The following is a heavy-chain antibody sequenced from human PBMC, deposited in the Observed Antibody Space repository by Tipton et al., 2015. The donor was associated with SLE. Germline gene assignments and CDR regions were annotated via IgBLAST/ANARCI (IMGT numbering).Heavy chain of an antibody. CDR2: IYTSGST. V-gene: IGHV4-61*02. CDR1: GGSISSGTYY. D-gene: IGHD3-3*01. J-gene: IGHJ6*03. Sequence: TLSLTCTVSGGSISSGTYYWSWIRQPAGKGLEWIGRIYTSGSTNYNPPLKSRVTISVDTSKNQFSLKLSSVTAADTAVYYCARDVTIFGVDYYYYYMDVWGKGTTVTVS. CDR3: ARDVTIFGVDYYYYYMDV.